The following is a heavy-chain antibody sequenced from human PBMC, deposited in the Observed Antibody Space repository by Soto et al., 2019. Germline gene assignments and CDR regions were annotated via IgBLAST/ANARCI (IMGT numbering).Heavy chain of an antibody. J-gene: IGHJ4*02. CDR3: AREEGISDWHAFDY. D-gene: IGHD6-19*01. Sequence: QVQLVQSGAEVKKPGASVKVSCKASGYTFTDYGISWVRQAPGQGLEWMGWISTYNGNTIYAQKIQGRVTMTTDTSTSPAYVELRSLRSDDTAVYYCAREEGISDWHAFDYWGQGTLVTVSS. CDR1: GYTFTDYG. CDR2: ISTYNGNT. V-gene: IGHV1-18*04.